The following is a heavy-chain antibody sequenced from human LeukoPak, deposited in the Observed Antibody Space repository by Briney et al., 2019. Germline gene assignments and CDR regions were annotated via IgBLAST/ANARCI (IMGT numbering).Heavy chain of an antibody. CDR2: IYHSGST. CDR3: ARETPYSYGPSFDY. Sequence: PSQTLSLTCAVSGGSISSGGYSWSWIRQPPGKGLEWIGYIYHSGSTYYNPSLKSRVTISVDRSKNQFSLKLSSVTAADTAVYYCARETPYSYGPSFDYWGQGTLDTVSS. D-gene: IGHD5-18*01. CDR1: GGSISSGGYS. J-gene: IGHJ4*02. V-gene: IGHV4-30-2*01.